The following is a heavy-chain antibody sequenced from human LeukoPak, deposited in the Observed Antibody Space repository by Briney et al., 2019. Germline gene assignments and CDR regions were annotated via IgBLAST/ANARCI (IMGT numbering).Heavy chain of an antibody. CDR1: GYTFTGFH. Sequence: ASVKVSCKASGYTFTGFHMHWVRQAPGQGLEWMGWINPNTGGTNYAQKFQGRVTMTRDTSISTAYMELSRLRSDDTAVYYCARDGFFGAARPRYYMDVWGKGTTVIVSS. V-gene: IGHV1-2*02. D-gene: IGHD6-6*01. CDR3: ARDGFFGAARPRYYMDV. CDR2: INPNTGGT. J-gene: IGHJ6*03.